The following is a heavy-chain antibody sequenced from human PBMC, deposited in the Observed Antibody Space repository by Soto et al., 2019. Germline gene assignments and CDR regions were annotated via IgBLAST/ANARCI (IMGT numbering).Heavy chain of an antibody. D-gene: IGHD4-4*01. J-gene: IGHJ5*02. CDR1: GGSFSSFY. CDR3: ARDSTTVNRRRAFDP. CDR2: INHSGST. V-gene: IGHV4-34*01. Sequence: SETLSLTCAVYGGSFSSFYRSWLRQPPWKGLEWIGEINHSGSTNYNPSLKSRVTISVDTSKNHLSLKLSSVTAADTAVYYCARDSTTVNRRRAFDPWGTVTLVTV.